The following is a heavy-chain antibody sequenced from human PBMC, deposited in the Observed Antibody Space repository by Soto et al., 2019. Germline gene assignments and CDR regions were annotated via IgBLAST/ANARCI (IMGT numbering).Heavy chain of an antibody. D-gene: IGHD6-13*01. V-gene: IGHV3-30*18. CDR3: ANCLYSSSWDIQH. CDR1: GFTFSSYG. Sequence: QVQLVESGGGVVQPGRSLRLSCAASGFTFSSYGMHWVRQAPGKGLEWVAVISYDGSNKYYADSVKGRFTISRDNSKNTLYLQINSLRAEDTAVYYCANCLYSSSWDIQHWGQGTLVTVPS. J-gene: IGHJ1*01. CDR2: ISYDGSNK.